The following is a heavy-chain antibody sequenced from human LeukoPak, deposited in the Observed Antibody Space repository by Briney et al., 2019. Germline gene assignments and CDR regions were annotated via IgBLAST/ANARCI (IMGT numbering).Heavy chain of an antibody. CDR1: GGSFSGYY. CDR3: ARGITVTHYDY. Sequence: PSETLSLTCTVSGGSFSGYYWSWIRQPPGKGLEWIGEINHSGSTNYNPSLKSRVTISVDTSKNQFSLKLSSVTAADTAVYYCARGITVTHYDYWGQGTLVTVSS. CDR2: INHSGST. D-gene: IGHD4-17*01. J-gene: IGHJ4*02. V-gene: IGHV4-34*01.